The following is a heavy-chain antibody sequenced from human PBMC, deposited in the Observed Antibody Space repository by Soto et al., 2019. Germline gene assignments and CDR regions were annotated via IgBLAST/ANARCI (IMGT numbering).Heavy chain of an antibody. J-gene: IGHJ6*02. Sequence: QVQLLQSGAEVKKPGASVKVSCKSSGFVFSSSFVHWVRRAPGQGLEWIAMSNPTVGSTAYAHNFQGGSAVTRDTSTATVYLDLSSLISADTAIYYCAREVNTVIMAGDTEDYSGLDVWGQGTTVIVSS. CDR3: AREVNTVIMAGDTEDYSGLDV. V-gene: IGHV1-46*01. CDR1: GFVFSSSF. CDR2: SNPTVGST. D-gene: IGHD2-21*02.